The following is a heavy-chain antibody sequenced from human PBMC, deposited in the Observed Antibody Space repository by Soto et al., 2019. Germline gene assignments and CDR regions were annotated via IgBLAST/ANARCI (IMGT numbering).Heavy chain of an antibody. CDR1: GFTFSSYA. CDR2: ISYDGSNK. V-gene: IGHV3-30-3*01. CDR3: ARGSYDFWSGFPPDY. J-gene: IGHJ4*02. Sequence: GGSLRLSCAASGFTFSSYAMHWVRQAPGKGLEWVAVISYDGSNKYYADSVKGRFTISRDNSKNTLYLQMNSLRAEDTAVYYCARGSYDFWSGFPPDYWGQGTLVPVSS. D-gene: IGHD3-3*01.